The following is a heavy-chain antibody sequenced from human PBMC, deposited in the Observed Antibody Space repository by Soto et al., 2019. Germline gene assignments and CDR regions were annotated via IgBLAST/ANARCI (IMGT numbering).Heavy chain of an antibody. CDR3: AKDAPGSGWLSDY. CDR2: ISGNGGT. D-gene: IGHD3-22*01. Sequence: PGGSLRLSCAASGFTFRMYAMSWVRQAPGKGLEWVSTISGNGGTSYADFVRGRFTISRDNSKNTLYLQMNSLRAEDTATYYCAKDAPGSGWLSDYWGQGTRVTVSS. V-gene: IGHV3-23*01. J-gene: IGHJ4*02. CDR1: GFTFRMYA.